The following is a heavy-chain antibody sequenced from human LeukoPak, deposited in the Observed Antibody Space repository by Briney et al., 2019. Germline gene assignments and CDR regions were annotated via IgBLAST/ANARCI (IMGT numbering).Heavy chain of an antibody. V-gene: IGHV1-2*02. CDR1: RYTFTGYY. Sequence: GASVKVSCKASRYTFTGYYMHWVRQAPGQGLDWMGWINPNSGGTNYAQKFQGRVTMTRDTSISTAYMELSRLRSDDTAVYYCARGPPLREWPTYYFDYWGQGTLVTVSS. D-gene: IGHD3-3*01. CDR2: INPNSGGT. CDR3: ARGPPLREWPTYYFDY. J-gene: IGHJ4*02.